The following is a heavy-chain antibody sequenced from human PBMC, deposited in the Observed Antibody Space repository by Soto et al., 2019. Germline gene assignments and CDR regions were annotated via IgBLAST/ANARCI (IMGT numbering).Heavy chain of an antibody. CDR2: ISGSGGST. CDR1: GFTFSSYA. J-gene: IGHJ6*02. Sequence: GGSLRLSCAASGFTFSSYAMSWVRQAPGKGLEWVSAISGSGGSTYYADSVKGRFTISRDNSKNTLYLQMNSLRAEDTAVYYCAKDLQKVRGVIMRYYYGMDVWGQGTTVTVSS. D-gene: IGHD3-10*01. CDR3: AKDLQKVRGVIMRYYYGMDV. V-gene: IGHV3-23*01.